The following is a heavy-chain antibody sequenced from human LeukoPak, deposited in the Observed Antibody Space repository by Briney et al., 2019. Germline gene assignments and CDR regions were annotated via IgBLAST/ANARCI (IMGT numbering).Heavy chain of an antibody. D-gene: IGHD1-26*01. CDR2: MRPNSGKT. V-gene: IGHV1-8*01. J-gene: IGHJ4*02. CDR1: GYPFINYD. Sequence: ASVKVSCKTSGYPFINYDINWVRQASGQGLEWMGWMRPNSGKTGYAQKFQGRITMTRNISISTAYMELSSLRFDDTAVYSCARERGGQAGSYFPSWGQGALVTVSS. CDR3: ARERGGQAGSYFPS.